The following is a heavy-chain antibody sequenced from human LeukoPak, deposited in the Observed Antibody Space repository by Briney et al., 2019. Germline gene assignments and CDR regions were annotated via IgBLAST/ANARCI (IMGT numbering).Heavy chain of an antibody. J-gene: IGHJ4*02. CDR3: ARDRSYYDSSGFGYFDY. CDR1: GFTFDDYG. D-gene: IGHD3-22*01. Sequence: GGSLRLSCAASGFTFDDYGMSWVRQAPGKGLEWVSGINWNGGSTGYADSVKGRFTISRDNAKNSLYLQMNSLRAEDTAVYYCARDRSYYDSSGFGYFDYWGQGTLVTVSS. V-gene: IGHV3-20*04. CDR2: INWNGGST.